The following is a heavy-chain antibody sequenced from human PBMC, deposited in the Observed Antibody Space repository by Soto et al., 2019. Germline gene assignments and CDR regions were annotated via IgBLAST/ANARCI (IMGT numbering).Heavy chain of an antibody. D-gene: IGHD5-18*01. CDR3: AKGWIQLWLPFLVDV. CDR1: GFTFSSYG. V-gene: IGHV3-30*18. Sequence: QVQLVESGGGVVQPGRSLRLSCAASGFTFSSYGMHWVRQAPGKGLEWVAVISYDGSNKYYADSVKGRFTISRDNSKNTLYLQMNSLRAEDTAVYYCAKGWIQLWLPFLVDVW. J-gene: IGHJ6*01. CDR2: ISYDGSNK.